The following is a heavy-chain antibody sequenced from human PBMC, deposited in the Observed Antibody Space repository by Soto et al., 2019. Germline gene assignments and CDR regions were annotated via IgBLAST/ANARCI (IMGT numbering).Heavy chain of an antibody. Sequence: EVQLLESGGGLVQPGGSLRLSCAASGFTFTNYAMSWVRQAPGKGLEWVSAISGSGNSTYYADSVRGRFTISRDNSKNTLYLQMNSLRAEDTAVYYCAKMEFGTVDYWGQGTLVTVSS. D-gene: IGHD3-16*01. CDR1: GFTFTNYA. CDR2: ISGSGNST. CDR3: AKMEFGTVDY. V-gene: IGHV3-23*01. J-gene: IGHJ4*02.